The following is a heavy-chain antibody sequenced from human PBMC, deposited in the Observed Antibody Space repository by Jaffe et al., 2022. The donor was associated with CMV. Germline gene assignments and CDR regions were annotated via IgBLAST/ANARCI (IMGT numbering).Heavy chain of an antibody. J-gene: IGHJ4*02. Sequence: EVQLVESGGGLVKPGGSLRLSCAASGFTFSSYSMNWVRQAPGKGLEWVSSISSSSSYIYYADSVKGRFTISRDNAKNSLYLQMNSLRAEDTAVYYCASLTRYYYDSSGESGFDYWGQGTLVTVSS. CDR3: ASLTRYYYDSSGESGFDY. CDR1: GFTFSSYS. V-gene: IGHV3-21*01. CDR2: ISSSSSYI. D-gene: IGHD3-22*01.